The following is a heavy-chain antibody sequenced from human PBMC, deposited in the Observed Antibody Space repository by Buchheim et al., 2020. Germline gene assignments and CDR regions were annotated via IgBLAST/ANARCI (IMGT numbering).Heavy chain of an antibody. J-gene: IGHJ4*02. CDR2: INEDGSFT. D-gene: IGHD1-26*01. CDR1: GFTLRTYW. Sequence: EVQLEESGGGLVQPGGSLRLSCAASGFTLRTYWMHWVRQAPGKGLEWVSRINEDGSFTNYADSVKDRFTISRDNAENTLYFQMTSLRVEDTAMYYCARDLSGSQDYWGQGTL. CDR3: ARDLSGSQDY. V-gene: IGHV3-74*01.